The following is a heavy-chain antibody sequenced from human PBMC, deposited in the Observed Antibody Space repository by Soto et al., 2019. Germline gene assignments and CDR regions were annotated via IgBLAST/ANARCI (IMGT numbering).Heavy chain of an antibody. CDR1: GYTLTELS. J-gene: IGHJ3*02. CDR3: STPWGVAASDAFDI. D-gene: IGHD6-25*01. V-gene: IGHV1-24*01. CDR2: FDPEDCET. Sequence: QVQLVQSGAEVKKPGASVKVSCKVSGYTLTELSMHWVRQAPGKGLEWMGGFDPEDCETIYAQKLQGRVTMTEDTSTDTSYMELSSLISEDTAVYYCSTPWGVAASDAFDIWGKGTMVTVSS.